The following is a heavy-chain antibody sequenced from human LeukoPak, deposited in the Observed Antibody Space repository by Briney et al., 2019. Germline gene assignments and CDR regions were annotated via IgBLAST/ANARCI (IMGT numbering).Heavy chain of an antibody. Sequence: SGTLSLTCAVSGGSISSSNWWSWVRQPPGKGLEWIGEIYHSGSTNYNPSLKSRVTISVDKSKNQFSLKLSSVTAADTAVYYCAREVGRGVVPAAYYNWFDPWGQGTLVTVSS. J-gene: IGHJ5*02. D-gene: IGHD2-2*01. CDR2: IYHSGST. CDR3: AREVGRGVVPAAYYNWFDP. V-gene: IGHV4-4*02. CDR1: GGSISSSNW.